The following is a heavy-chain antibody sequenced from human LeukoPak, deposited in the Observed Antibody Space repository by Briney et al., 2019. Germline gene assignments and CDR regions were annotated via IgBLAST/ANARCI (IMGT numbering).Heavy chain of an antibody. Sequence: ASVKVSCKASGYTFTSYDINWVRQATGQGLEWMGWMNPNSGNTGYAQKFQGRVTMTRNTSISTAYMELSSLGSEDTAVYYCARAGGYCGRISCPYYFDYWGQGSLVAVSS. CDR1: GYTFTSYD. CDR3: ARAGGYCGRISCPYYFDY. D-gene: IGHD2-15*01. V-gene: IGHV1-8*01. J-gene: IGHJ4*02. CDR2: MNPNSGNT.